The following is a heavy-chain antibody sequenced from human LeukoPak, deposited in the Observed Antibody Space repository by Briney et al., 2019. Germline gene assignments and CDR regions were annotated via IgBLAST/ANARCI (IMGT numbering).Heavy chain of an antibody. D-gene: IGHD3-10*01. CDR2: IYYSGST. Sequence: SETLSLTCTVSGGSINNYYWSWIRQPPGKGLEWIGYIYYSGSTNYNPSLNSRVTITVDASKNQFSLKLTSGTTSDATVYYCARAGSYTVPDWGQGTLVTVSS. CDR3: ARAGSYTVPD. V-gene: IGHV4-59*01. J-gene: IGHJ4*02. CDR1: GGSINNYY.